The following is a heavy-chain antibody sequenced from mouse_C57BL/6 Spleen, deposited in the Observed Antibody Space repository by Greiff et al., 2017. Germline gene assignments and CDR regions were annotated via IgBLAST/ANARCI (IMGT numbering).Heavy chain of an antibody. CDR1: GYAFSSSW. CDR2: IYPGDGDT. D-gene: IGHD2-4*01. V-gene: IGHV1-82*01. CDR3: ARRGENYDYAYFDY. J-gene: IGHJ2*01. Sequence: VKLQESGPELVKPGASVKISCKASGYAFSSSWMNWVKQRPGKGLEWIGRIYPGDGDTNYNGKFKGKATLTADKSSSTAYMQLSSLTSEDSAVYFCARRGENYDYAYFDYWGQGTTLTVSS.